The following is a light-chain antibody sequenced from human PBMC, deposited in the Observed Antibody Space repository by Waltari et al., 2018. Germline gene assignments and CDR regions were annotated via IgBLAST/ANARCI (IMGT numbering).Light chain of an antibody. CDR3: MQPLQTPWT. CDR2: LGS. V-gene: IGKV2-28*01. CDR1: QSLLHSNGYND. J-gene: IGKJ1*01. Sequence: DIVMTQSPLSLPVIPGEPASISCRSSQSLLHSNGYNDLDWYLQKPGQSPQLLIYLGSDRASGVPDRFSGSGSGTDFTLKISRVEADDVGVYYCMQPLQTPWTFGQGTKVEIK.